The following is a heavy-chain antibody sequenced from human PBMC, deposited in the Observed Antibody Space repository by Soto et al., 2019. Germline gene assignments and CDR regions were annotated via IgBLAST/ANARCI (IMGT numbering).Heavy chain of an antibody. V-gene: IGHV1-69*04. Sequence: ASVKVSCKASGGTFSSYTIGWVRQAPGQGLEWMGRIIPILGIANYAQKFQGRVTITADKSTSTAYMELSSLRSEDTAVYYCARDGEYSGYGDIWGQGTMVTVSS. CDR2: IIPILGIA. D-gene: IGHD5-12*01. CDR3: ARDGEYSGYGDI. CDR1: GGTFSSYT. J-gene: IGHJ3*02.